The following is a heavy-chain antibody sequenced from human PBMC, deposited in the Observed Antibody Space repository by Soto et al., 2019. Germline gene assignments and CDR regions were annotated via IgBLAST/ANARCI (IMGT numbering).Heavy chain of an antibody. CDR1: GFTFSSYS. Sequence: EVQLVESGGGLVKPGGSLRLSCAASGFTFSSYSMNWVRQAPGKGLEWVSYISSSSSYIYYADSVKGRFTISRDNAKNSLYLQMNSLRAEDTAVYYCARGGVGIVVLPAVLYGDYWGQGTLVTVSS. CDR3: ARGGVGIVVLPAVLYGDY. V-gene: IGHV3-21*01. D-gene: IGHD2-2*03. CDR2: ISSSSSYI. J-gene: IGHJ4*02.